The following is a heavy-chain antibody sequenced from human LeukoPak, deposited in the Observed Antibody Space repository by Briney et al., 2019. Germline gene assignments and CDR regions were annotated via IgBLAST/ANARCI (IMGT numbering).Heavy chain of an antibody. CDR3: ARGASPGGATQRAPFDY. J-gene: IGHJ4*02. CDR1: GYTFTSYY. CDR2: INPSGGST. Sequence: ASVKVSCKASGYTFTSYYMHWVRQAPGQGLEWMGLINPSGGSTSYAQKFQGRVTMTRDTSTSTVYMELSSLRSEDTAVYYCARGASPGGATQRAPFDYWGQGTLVTVSS. D-gene: IGHD1-26*01. V-gene: IGHV1-46*01.